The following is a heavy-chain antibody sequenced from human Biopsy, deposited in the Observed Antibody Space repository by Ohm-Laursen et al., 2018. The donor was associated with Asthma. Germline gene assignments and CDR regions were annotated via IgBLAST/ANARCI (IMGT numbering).Heavy chain of an antibody. D-gene: IGHD2-2*01. CDR3: ARKAGSCISRTCYSLDF. V-gene: IGHV1-69*13. J-gene: IGHJ4*02. Sequence: EASVKVSCKSLGGTFNTYVIGWVRQAPGQGLEWMGGINSVFGTTTYPQKFQDRVMITADDSTSTVYMELSSLRSEDTAVYYCARKAGSCISRTCYSLDFWGQGTLVTVSS. CDR2: INSVFGTT. CDR1: GGTFNTYV.